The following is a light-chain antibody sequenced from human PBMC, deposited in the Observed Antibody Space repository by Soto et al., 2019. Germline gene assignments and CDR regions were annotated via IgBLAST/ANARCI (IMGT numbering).Light chain of an antibody. CDR2: STN. J-gene: IGLJ3*02. CDR1: SGSVSTSYY. V-gene: IGLV8-61*01. CDR3: VLYMGSVPWV. Sequence: QTVVTQEPSFSVSPGRTVTLTCGLSSGSVSTSYYPSWYQQTPGQAPRTLIYSTNTRSSGVPDRFSGSILGNKAALTITGAQADDESDYYCVLYMGSVPWVFGGGTKLTVL.